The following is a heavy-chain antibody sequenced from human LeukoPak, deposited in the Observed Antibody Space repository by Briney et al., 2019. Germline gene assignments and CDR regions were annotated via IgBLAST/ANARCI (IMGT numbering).Heavy chain of an antibody. CDR2: IYYRGST. CDR1: GGSISSGDYY. J-gene: IGHJ4*02. D-gene: IGHD3-10*01. V-gene: IGHV4-30-4*01. CDR3: ARSKGFGDFYY. Sequence: SQTLSLTCTVSGGSISSGDYYWSWIRQPPGKGLEWIGYIYYRGSTYYNPSLESRVTISVDTSKNQFSLKLSSVTAADTAVYYCARSKGFGDFYYWGQGTLVTVSS.